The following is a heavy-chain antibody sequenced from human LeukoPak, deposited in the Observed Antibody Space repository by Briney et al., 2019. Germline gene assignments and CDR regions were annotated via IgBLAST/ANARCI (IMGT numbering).Heavy chain of an antibody. V-gene: IGHV4-59*01. CDR2: IYYSGSI. CDR1: GASISSYY. D-gene: IGHD3-22*01. J-gene: IGHJ4*02. CDR3: ARENPSGYYNRPIDY. Sequence: SETLSLTCTVSGASISSYYWSWIRQPSGKGLEWIGDIYYSGSIKYNPSLKSRVTMSVDTSKNQFSLKLSSVTAADTAIYYCARENPSGYYNRPIDYWGQGTLVTASS.